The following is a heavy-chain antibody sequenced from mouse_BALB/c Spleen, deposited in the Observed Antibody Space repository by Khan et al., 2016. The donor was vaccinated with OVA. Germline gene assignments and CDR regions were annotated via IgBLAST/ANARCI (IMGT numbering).Heavy chain of an antibody. V-gene: IGHV5-6*01. CDR2: MSSGGDYT. D-gene: IGHD4-1*01. CDR3: AIHLTGSFAY. J-gene: IGHJ3*01. Sequence: EVQGVESGGDLVKPGGSLKLSCAASGFTFSSYSMSWVRQIPDKRLEWVATMSSGGDYTYYPDSVKGRFTISSDNAKNTLYLQMSSLKSEDTAMYYCAIHLTGSFAYWGQGTLVTVSA. CDR1: GFTFSSYS.